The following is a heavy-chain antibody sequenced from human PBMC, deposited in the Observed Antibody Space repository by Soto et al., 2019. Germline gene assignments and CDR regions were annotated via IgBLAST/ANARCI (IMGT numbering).Heavy chain of an antibody. CDR1: GFTFSSYA. CDR2: ISYDGSNK. CDR3: ARDRIAARPHYYGMDV. D-gene: IGHD6-6*01. J-gene: IGHJ6*02. Sequence: PGGSLRLSCAASGFTFSSYAMHWVRQAPGKGLEWVAVISYDGSNKYYADSVKGRFTISRDNSKNTPYLQMNSLRAEDTAVYYCARDRIAARPHYYGMDVWGQGTTVTVSS. V-gene: IGHV3-30-3*01.